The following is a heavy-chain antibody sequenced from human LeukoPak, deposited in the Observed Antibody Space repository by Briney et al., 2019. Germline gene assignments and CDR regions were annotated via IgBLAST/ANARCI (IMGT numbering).Heavy chain of an antibody. CDR1: GGSISSGSYY. D-gene: IGHD3-22*01. V-gene: IGHV4-39*07. CDR2: IYYTGGT. CDR3: ARGLWDSSGYYLFDY. J-gene: IGHJ4*02. Sequence: SETLSLTCTVSGGSISSGSYYWGWIRQPPGRGLEWIGSIYYTGGTLYNPSLKSRVSMSVDTSTNQFSLKLTSVTAADTAVYYCARGLWDSSGYYLFDYWGQGTLVTVSS.